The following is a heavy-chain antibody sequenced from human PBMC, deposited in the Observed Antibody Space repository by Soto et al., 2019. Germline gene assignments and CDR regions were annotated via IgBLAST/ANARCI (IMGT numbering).Heavy chain of an antibody. CDR3: ARSPGGVRGYVDHYYMAV. CDR1: GFTVSSNY. D-gene: IGHD3-10*01. V-gene: IGHV3-66*01. Sequence: PGGSLRLSCAASGFTVSSNYMSWVRQAPGKGLEWVSVIYSGGSTYYADSVKGRFTISRDNSKNTLYLQMNSLRAEDTAVYYCARSPGGVRGYVDHYYMAVWGKGPTVTVPS. CDR2: IYSGGST. J-gene: IGHJ6*03.